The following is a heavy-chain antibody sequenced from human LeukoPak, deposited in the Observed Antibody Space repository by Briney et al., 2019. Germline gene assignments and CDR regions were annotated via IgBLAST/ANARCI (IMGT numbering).Heavy chain of an antibody. Sequence: ASVKVSCKASGYTFTNSGINWVRQAPGQGLEWVGRISTYNAITNYTQKFQTRVTMTTDRSTSTAYMELRSLRSDDTAVYYCARSPHILTGENFDYWGQGTLVTVSS. J-gene: IGHJ4*02. CDR2: ISTYNAIT. CDR3: ARSPHILTGENFDY. CDR1: GYTFTNSG. D-gene: IGHD3-9*01. V-gene: IGHV1-18*01.